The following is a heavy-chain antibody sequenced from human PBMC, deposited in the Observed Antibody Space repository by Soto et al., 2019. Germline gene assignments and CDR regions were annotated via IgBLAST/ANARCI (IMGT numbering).Heavy chain of an antibody. J-gene: IGHJ4*02. Sequence: ASVKVSCKISGHTLTEFSIHWVRQAPGRGLEWMGVFDPEGGEKIYAETGHGRVTVTEDKATDTVYMELSSLKSDDTAVYYCARRSTNRGDRKTIIIFDFWGQGTAVTVSS. CDR2: FDPEGGEK. CDR3: ARRSTNRGDRKTIIIFDF. CDR1: GHTLTEFS. D-gene: IGHD3-10*01. V-gene: IGHV1-24*01.